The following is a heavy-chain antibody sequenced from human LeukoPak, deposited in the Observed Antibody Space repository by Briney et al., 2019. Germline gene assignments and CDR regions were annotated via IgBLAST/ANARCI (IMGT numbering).Heavy chain of an antibody. CDR1: GGSISSHY. J-gene: IGHJ6*04. CDR3: ARDILTVLDV. CDR2: IYYSGNT. Sequence: SETLSLTCTVSGGSISSHYWSWIRQPPGKGLEWIGYIYYSGNTNYNPSLKSRVTISVDTSKNQFSLKLSSVTAADTAVYYCARDILTVLDVWGKGTTVTVSS. D-gene: IGHD3-9*01. V-gene: IGHV4-59*11.